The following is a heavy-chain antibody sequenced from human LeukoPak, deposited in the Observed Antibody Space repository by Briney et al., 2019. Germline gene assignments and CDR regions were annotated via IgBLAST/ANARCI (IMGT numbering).Heavy chain of an antibody. Sequence: GASVKVSCKASGYTFTSYDINWVRQATGQGLEWMGWMNPNSGNTGYAQKFQGRVTMTRNTSISTAYMELSSLRSEDTAVYYCARGPRRDGYNYDAFDIWGQGTMVTVSS. CDR2: MNPNSGNT. J-gene: IGHJ3*02. V-gene: IGHV1-8*01. CDR3: ARGPRRDGYNYDAFDI. CDR1: GYTFTSYD. D-gene: IGHD5-24*01.